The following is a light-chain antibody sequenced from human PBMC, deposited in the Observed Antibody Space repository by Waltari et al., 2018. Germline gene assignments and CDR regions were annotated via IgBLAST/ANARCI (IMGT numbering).Light chain of an antibody. CDR1: SSNLGSNI. CDR3: AAWDDTLNGRWE. CDR2: RND. V-gene: IGLV1-44*01. Sequence: QSVLTQPPSASATPGQRVNISCSGSSSNLGSNIVNWYQQVPGTTPKLLIYRNDQRPSGVPDRFSGSKSGTSASLAISGLRSEDEADYYCAAWDDTLNGRWEFGGGTKLTVL. J-gene: IGLJ3*02.